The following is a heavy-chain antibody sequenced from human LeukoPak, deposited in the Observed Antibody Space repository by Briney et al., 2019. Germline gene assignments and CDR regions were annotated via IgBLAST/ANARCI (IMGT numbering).Heavy chain of an antibody. Sequence: SETLSLTCTVSGGSISSYYWSWIRQPPGKGLEWIGYIYYSGSTNYNPSLKSRVTISVDTSKNQFSLKLSSVTAADTAVYYCARVGTSNPYYYYYYMDVWGKGTTVTVSS. CDR3: ARVGTSNPYYYYYYMDV. CDR2: IYYSGST. D-gene: IGHD4-11*01. J-gene: IGHJ6*03. V-gene: IGHV4-59*01. CDR1: GGSISSYY.